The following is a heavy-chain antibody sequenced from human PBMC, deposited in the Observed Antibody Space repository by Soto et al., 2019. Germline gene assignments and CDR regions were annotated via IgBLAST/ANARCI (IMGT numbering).Heavy chain of an antibody. D-gene: IGHD6-13*01. V-gene: IGHV3-64D*08. J-gene: IGHJ3*02. Sequence: PGGCLGICCSSGRFTFSSSAMHFVRQAPGKGLEYVSAISSNGGSTYYADSVKGRFTISRDNSKNTLYLQRSSLRAEDTAVYYCVKDAGYSSSWYSINGDAFDIWGQGTMVTVSS. CDR2: ISSNGGST. CDR3: VKDAGYSSSWYSINGDAFDI. CDR1: RFTFSSSA.